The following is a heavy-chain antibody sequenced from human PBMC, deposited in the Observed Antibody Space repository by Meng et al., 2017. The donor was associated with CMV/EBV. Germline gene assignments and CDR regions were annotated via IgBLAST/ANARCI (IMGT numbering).Heavy chain of an antibody. J-gene: IGHJ6*02. CDR3: ARGRVPGSMVRHVGLYYYGMDV. Sequence: ESLTLSCAVYGGSFSGYYWSWSRHPPGKGLEWRGEINHSGSTNYNPSLKSRVTISVDKSKNQFSLKLSSVTAADTAVYYCARGRVPGSMVRHVGLYYYGMDVWGQGTTVTVSS. V-gene: IGHV4-34*01. D-gene: IGHD3-10*01. CDR2: INHSGST. CDR1: GGSFSGYY.